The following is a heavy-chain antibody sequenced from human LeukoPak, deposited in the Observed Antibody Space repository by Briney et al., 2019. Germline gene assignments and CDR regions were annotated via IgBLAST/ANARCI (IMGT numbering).Heavy chain of an antibody. CDR1: GVSISSYY. V-gene: IGHV4-59*01. D-gene: IGHD6-13*01. CDR2: IYHSGST. CDR3: ARALRQQLVTGWFDP. J-gene: IGHJ5*02. Sequence: SETLSLTCTVSGVSISSYYWSWIRQPPGGGLEWVGYIYHSGSTNYNPSLKSRVTISVDTSKNQFSLKLISVTAADTAVYYCARALRQQLVTGWFDPWGQGTLVTVSS.